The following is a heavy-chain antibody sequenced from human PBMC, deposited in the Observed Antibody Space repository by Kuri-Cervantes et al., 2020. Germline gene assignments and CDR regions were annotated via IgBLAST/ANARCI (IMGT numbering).Heavy chain of an antibody. D-gene: IGHD4-17*01. CDR2: FDPEDGET. J-gene: IGHJ6*02. CDR1: GYTLTELS. Sequence: ASVKVSCKVSGYTLTELSMHWVRQAPGKGLEWMGGFDPEDGETIYAQKFQGRVTMTEDTSTDTAYMELSSLRSEATAVYYCATAGADYGDYYYYGMDVWGQGTTVTVSS. CDR3: ATAGADYGDYYYYGMDV. V-gene: IGHV1-24*01.